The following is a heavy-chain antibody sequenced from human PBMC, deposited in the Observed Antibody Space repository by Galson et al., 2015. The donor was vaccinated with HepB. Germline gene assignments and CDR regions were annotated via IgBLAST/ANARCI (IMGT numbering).Heavy chain of an antibody. D-gene: IGHD3-3*01. CDR2: ISSSSSTI. CDR3: ARDQVNYDFWSGSNYGMDV. CDR1: GFTFSSYS. Sequence: SLRLSCAASGFTFSSYSMNWVRQAPGKGLEWVSYISSSSSTIYCADSVKGRFTISRDNAKNSLYLQMNSLRDEDTAVYYCARDQVNYDFWSGSNYGMDVWGQGTTVTVSS. J-gene: IGHJ6*02. V-gene: IGHV3-48*02.